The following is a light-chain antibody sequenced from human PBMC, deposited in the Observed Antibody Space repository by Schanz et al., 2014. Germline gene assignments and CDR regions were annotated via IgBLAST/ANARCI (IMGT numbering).Light chain of an antibody. Sequence: QSALIQPPSVSGSPGQSVTISCTGTSSDVGSYDYVSWYQQPPGKVPKLMIYDVSDRSSGVSNRFSGSKSDNTASLTISGLQADDEADYYCSSYTSTSTQVFGTGTKLTVL. CDR2: DVS. J-gene: IGLJ1*01. CDR3: SSYTSTSTQV. CDR1: SSDVGSYDY. V-gene: IGLV2-14*01.